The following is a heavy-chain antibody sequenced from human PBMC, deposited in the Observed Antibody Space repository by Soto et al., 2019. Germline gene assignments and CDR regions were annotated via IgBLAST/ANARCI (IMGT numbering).Heavy chain of an antibody. V-gene: IGHV1-69*13. Sequence: ASVKVSCKASGGTFSSYTITWVRQAPGQGLEWMGGIIPIFGTANYAQKFQGRVTITADESTSTAYMELSSLRSEDTAVYYCARPGHSSSSSFDYWGQGTLVTVSS. CDR1: GGTFSSYT. CDR2: IIPIFGTA. J-gene: IGHJ4*02. D-gene: IGHD6-6*01. CDR3: ARPGHSSSSSFDY.